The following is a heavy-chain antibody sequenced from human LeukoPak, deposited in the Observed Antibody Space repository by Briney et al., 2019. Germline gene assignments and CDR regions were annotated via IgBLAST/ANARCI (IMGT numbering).Heavy chain of an antibody. D-gene: IGHD3-22*01. V-gene: IGHV4-34*01. J-gene: IGHJ3*02. Sequence: SETLSLTCAVYGGSFSGYYWSWIRQPPGKGLEWIGEIDHSGSTNYNPSLKSRVTISVDTSKNQFSLKLSSVTAADTAVYYCARADYDSSGYAFDIWGQGTMVTVSS. CDR2: IDHSGST. CDR1: GGSFSGYY. CDR3: ARADYDSSGYAFDI.